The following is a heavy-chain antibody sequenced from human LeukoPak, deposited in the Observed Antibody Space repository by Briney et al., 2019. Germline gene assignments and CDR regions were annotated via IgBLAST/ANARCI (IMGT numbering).Heavy chain of an antibody. V-gene: IGHV3-11*01. CDR3: ARDSKLADPFDY. Sequence: LSLTCAVYGGSFSDYYMSWIRQAPGKGLEWVSYISSSGNTIYYTDSVKGRFTISRDNAKNSLYLQMNSLRAEDTAVYYCARDSKLADPFDYWGQGTLVTVSS. D-gene: IGHD2-2*01. CDR1: GGSFSDYY. J-gene: IGHJ4*02. CDR2: ISSSGNTI.